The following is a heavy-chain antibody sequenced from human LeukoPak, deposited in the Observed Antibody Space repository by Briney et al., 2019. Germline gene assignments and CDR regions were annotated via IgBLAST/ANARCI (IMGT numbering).Heavy chain of an antibody. CDR2: INSDGSST. Sequence: GGSLRLSCAASGFXFSSYWIHWVRQAPGKGLVWVSSINSDGSSTSYADSVKGRFTISRDNAKNTLYLQMNSLRAEDTAVYYCARESSEAVVFDYWGQGTLVTVSS. V-gene: IGHV3-74*01. J-gene: IGHJ4*02. CDR3: ARESSEAVVFDY. D-gene: IGHD6-19*01. CDR1: GFXFSSYW.